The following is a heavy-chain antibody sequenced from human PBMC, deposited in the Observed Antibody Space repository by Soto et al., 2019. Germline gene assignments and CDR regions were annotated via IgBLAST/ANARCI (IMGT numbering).Heavy chain of an antibody. J-gene: IGHJ4*02. D-gene: IGHD3-10*01. CDR3: ARADYYGAGSYAY. CDR2: MNPNSGNT. V-gene: IGHV1-8*01. CDR1: GYTFSNYN. Sequence: QVQLVQSGAEVKKPGASVKVSCKASGYTFSNYNINWVRQATGQGLEWMGWMNPNSGNTGYAQKSQGRVTMTRSTSISTAYMELSSLRSEDTAVYYCARADYYGAGSYAYWGQGTLVTVSS.